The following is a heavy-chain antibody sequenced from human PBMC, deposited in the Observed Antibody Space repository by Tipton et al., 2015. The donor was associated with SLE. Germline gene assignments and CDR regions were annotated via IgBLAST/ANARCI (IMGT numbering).Heavy chain of an antibody. Sequence: TLSLTCTVSGVSISSYYWSWIRQPPGKGLEWIGHIYYSGSTNYNPSLKSRVTISVDTSKNQFSLKVSSVTAADTVVYYCARGEWELYFDYWGQGTLVTVSS. V-gene: IGHV4-59*01. CDR1: GVSISSYY. J-gene: IGHJ4*02. CDR2: IYYSGST. CDR3: ARGEWELYFDY. D-gene: IGHD1-26*01.